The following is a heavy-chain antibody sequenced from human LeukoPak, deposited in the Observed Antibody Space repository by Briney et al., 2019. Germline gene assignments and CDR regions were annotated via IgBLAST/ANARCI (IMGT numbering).Heavy chain of an antibody. CDR2: IHYSGSS. Sequence: SETLSLTCTVSGGSISNNYWSWIRQPPGKGLEWIGYIHYSGSSNYNPSLKSRVTISIDTSKNQFSLRLSSVTAADTAVYYCARSSREWLLYQLDYWGQGTLVTVSS. D-gene: IGHD3-3*01. J-gene: IGHJ4*02. CDR3: ARSSREWLLYQLDY. CDR1: GGSISNNY. V-gene: IGHV4-59*01.